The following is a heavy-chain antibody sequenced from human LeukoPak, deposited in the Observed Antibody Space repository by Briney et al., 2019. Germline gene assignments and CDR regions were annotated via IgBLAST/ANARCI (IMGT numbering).Heavy chain of an antibody. CDR2: ISSSSSYI. D-gene: IGHD6-13*01. CDR3: ARGDNRSSWYGFDY. CDR1: GFTFSSDS. Sequence: NPGGSLRLSCAASGFTFSSDSMNWVRQAPGKGLEWVAFISSSSSYIYYADSVKGRFTISRDNAKNSLYLQMNSLRAEDTAVYYCARGDNRSSWYGFDYWGQGTLVTVSS. V-gene: IGHV3-21*01. J-gene: IGHJ4*02.